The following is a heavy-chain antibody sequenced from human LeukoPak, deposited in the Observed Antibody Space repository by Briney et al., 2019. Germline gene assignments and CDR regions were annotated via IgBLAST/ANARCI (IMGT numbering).Heavy chain of an antibody. D-gene: IGHD3-22*01. J-gene: IGHJ2*01. V-gene: IGHV4-34*01. CDR3: ARYRYYDSSGYYPTHRAGWYFDL. Sequence: SETLSLTCTVSGDSISSYHWSWIRQPPGKGLEWIGEINHSGSTNYNPSLKSRVTISVDTSKNQFSLKLSSVTAADTAVYYCARYRYYDSSGYYPTHRAGWYFDLWGRGTLVTVSS. CDR2: INHSGST. CDR1: GDSISSYH.